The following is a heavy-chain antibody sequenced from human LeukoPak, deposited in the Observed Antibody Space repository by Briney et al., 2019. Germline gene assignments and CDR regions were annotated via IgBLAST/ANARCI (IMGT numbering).Heavy chain of an antibody. Sequence: RGSLRLSCAASGFTLSDHYMDWVRQAPGKGLEWVGRSRNKANSYTTEYAASVTGRFTIARDDSENSLYLQMNSLKTEDTAVYYCARGDSSGYSNYWGQGTLVTVSS. CDR1: GFTLSDHY. CDR3: ARGDSSGYSNY. D-gene: IGHD3-22*01. CDR2: SRNKANSYTT. J-gene: IGHJ4*02. V-gene: IGHV3-72*01.